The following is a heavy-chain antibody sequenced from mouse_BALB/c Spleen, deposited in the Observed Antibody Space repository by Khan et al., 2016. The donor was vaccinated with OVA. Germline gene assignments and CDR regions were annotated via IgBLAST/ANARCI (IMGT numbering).Heavy chain of an antibody. CDR2: ISSTGST. D-gene: IGHD2-13*01. CDR3: ARSLCYSDSYAMDY. Sequence: EVQLQESGPGLVKPSQSLSLTCTVTGYSITSDYAWNWIRQFPGNKLEWMGYISSTGSTSYNPSLNSRISITRDTSKNQFFLHLNSVTTEDTATYYCARSLCYSDSYAMDYWGHGTSVTVSA. V-gene: IGHV3-2*02. CDR1: GYSITSDYA. J-gene: IGHJ4*01.